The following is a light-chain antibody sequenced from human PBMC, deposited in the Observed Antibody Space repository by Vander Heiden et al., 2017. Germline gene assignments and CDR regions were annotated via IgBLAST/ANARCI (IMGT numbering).Light chain of an antibody. CDR3: QQANSFPFT. CDR1: QGISRW. CDR2: AAS. V-gene: IGKV1-12*02. Sequence: QMTQSPSSVSASVGDRVTLTCRASQGISRWLAWYQQKPGKAPKLLIYAASSLKSGVPSRFSGSGSGTDFTLTISSLQPEDFATYYCQQANSFPFTFGQGTQVEIK. J-gene: IGKJ5*01.